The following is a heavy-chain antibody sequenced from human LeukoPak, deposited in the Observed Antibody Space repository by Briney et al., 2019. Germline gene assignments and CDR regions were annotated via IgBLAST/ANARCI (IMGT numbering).Heavy chain of an antibody. CDR2: INHSGSA. D-gene: IGHD4-17*01. J-gene: IGHJ6*02. CDR1: GGSFSGYY. V-gene: IGHV4-34*01. Sequence: PSETLSPTCAVYGGSFSGYYWSWIRQPPGKGLEWIGEINHSGSANYNPSLKSRVTISVDTSKNQFSLKLSSVTAADTAVYYCARSYGARYYYYYGMDVWGQGTTVTVSS. CDR3: ARSYGARYYYYYGMDV.